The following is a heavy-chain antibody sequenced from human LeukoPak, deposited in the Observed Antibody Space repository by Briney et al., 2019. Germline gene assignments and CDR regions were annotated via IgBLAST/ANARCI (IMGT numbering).Heavy chain of an antibody. CDR2: IRYDGSNK. D-gene: IGHD4-17*01. Sequence: GGSLRLSCAASGFTFSSYGMHWVRQAPGKGLELVAFIRYDGSNKYYADSVKGRFTISRDNSKNTLYLQMNSLRAEETAVYYCAKDLYYGDYVFDYWGQGTLVTVSS. V-gene: IGHV3-30*02. CDR3: AKDLYYGDYVFDY. J-gene: IGHJ4*02. CDR1: GFTFSSYG.